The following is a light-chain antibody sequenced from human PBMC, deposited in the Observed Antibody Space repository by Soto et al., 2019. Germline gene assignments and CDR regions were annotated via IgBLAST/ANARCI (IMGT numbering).Light chain of an antibody. Sequence: QSALTQPRSVSGSPGQSVTISCTGTSSDVGAYNYVSWYQQHPAKAPNLMIYDVSKRPSGDPDRFSGSKSGNTASLTISGLQAEVEGDYYCCSYTNSAYVFGTGTKLTVL. V-gene: IGLV2-11*01. CDR3: CSYTNSAYV. J-gene: IGLJ1*01. CDR2: DVS. CDR1: SSDVGAYNY.